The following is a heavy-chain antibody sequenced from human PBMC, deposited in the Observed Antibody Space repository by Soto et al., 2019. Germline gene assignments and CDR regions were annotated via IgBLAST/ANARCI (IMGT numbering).Heavy chain of an antibody. Sequence: QIILKESGPTLVKPTQTLTLTCTFSGFSLSTSGVGVGWIRQPPGKALEWLALIYWDDDKRYSPSLESRLTIAKDTSKNQVVLTMTNMDPVDTATYYCAHTVQPRVIDYWGQGTLVTVSS. CDR2: IYWDDDK. CDR3: AHTVQPRVIDY. V-gene: IGHV2-5*02. CDR1: GFSLSTSGVG. D-gene: IGHD3-10*01. J-gene: IGHJ4*02.